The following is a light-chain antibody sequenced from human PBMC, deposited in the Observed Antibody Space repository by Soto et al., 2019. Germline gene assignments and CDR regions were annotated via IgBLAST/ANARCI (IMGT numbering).Light chain of an antibody. CDR2: KAS. Sequence: DIQMTQSPSTLSASVGDRVTITCRTSQSISSWLAWHQQKPGKAPRLLIYKASNLESGVPSRFSGSGSGTEFTLTITSLQPDDSATYYCQQYNDNWTFGQGTKVEIK. J-gene: IGKJ1*01. V-gene: IGKV1-5*03. CDR1: QSISSW. CDR3: QQYNDNWT.